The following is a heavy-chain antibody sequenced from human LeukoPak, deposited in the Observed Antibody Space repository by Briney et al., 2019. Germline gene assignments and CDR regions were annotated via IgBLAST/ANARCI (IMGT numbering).Heavy chain of an antibody. CDR2: ISVYTGYT. J-gene: IGHJ4*02. V-gene: IGHV1-18*01. CDR3: ARDGGYFDWPRPRPGKYYFDY. Sequence: GASVKVSCKVSGYTLTELSMHWVRQAPGKGLEWMGWISVYTGYTNYAQNFQGRVTMTTDTSTNTAYMELRSLTSDDTAVYFCARDGGYFDWPRPRPGKYYFDYWGQGTLVTVTS. D-gene: IGHD3-9*01. CDR1: GYTLTELS.